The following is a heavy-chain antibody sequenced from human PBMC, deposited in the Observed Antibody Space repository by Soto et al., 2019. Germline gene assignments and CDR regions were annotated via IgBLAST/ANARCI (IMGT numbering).Heavy chain of an antibody. J-gene: IGHJ4*02. CDR3: ARNPQGSSSRHYYDSSGYYDY. Sequence: QVQLVQSGAEVKKPGSSVKVSCKASGGTFSSYAISWVRQAPGQGLEWMGGIIPIFGTANYAQKFEGRVTITEDKSTSTAYMELISLRSEDTAVYYFARNPQGSSSRHYYDSSGYYDYWGQGTLVTVSS. CDR2: IIPIFGTA. V-gene: IGHV1-69*06. CDR1: GGTFSSYA. D-gene: IGHD3-22*01.